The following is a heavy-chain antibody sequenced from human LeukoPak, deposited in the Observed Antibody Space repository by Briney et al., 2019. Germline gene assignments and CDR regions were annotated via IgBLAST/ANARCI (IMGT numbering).Heavy chain of an antibody. CDR2: INPSGGST. Sequence: ASVKVSSKASGYTFTSYYMHWVRQAPGQGLEWMGIINPSGGSTSYAQKFQGRVTMTTDTSTSTVYMELSSLRSEDTAVYYCAREEGDILTGYREWYFDYWGQGTLVTVSP. V-gene: IGHV1-46*01. D-gene: IGHD3-9*01. J-gene: IGHJ4*02. CDR1: GYTFTSYY. CDR3: AREEGDILTGYREWYFDY.